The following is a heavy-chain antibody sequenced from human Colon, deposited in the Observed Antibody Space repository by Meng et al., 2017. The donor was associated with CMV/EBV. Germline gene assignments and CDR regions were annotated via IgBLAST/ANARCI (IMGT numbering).Heavy chain of an antibody. Sequence: FTSYYIHWVRQAPGQGLEWMGIINPSGGSTTYAQKFQGRVTMTRDTSTTTVYMELRGLRSEDTAVYFCARGTLSITEADYYGSGHDYWGQGTLVTVSS. V-gene: IGHV1-46*01. CDR1: FTSYY. CDR3: ARGTLSITEADYYGSGHDY. D-gene: IGHD3-10*01. CDR2: INPSGGST. J-gene: IGHJ4*02.